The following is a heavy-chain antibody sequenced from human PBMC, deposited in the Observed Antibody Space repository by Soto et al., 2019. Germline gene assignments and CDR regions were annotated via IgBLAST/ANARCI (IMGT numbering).Heavy chain of an antibody. J-gene: IGHJ5*02. CDR1: GFTFTSYG. Sequence: ASVKVSCKAFGFTFTSYGISWVRQAPGQGLEWMGWISAYDGNTNYAQKVQGRVTMTTDTSTSTAYMELRSLRSDDTAVYYCARHNSQWPNWSDPWGQGTLVTVSS. D-gene: IGHD2-21*01. CDR3: ARHNSQWPNWSDP. CDR2: ISAYDGNT. V-gene: IGHV1-18*01.